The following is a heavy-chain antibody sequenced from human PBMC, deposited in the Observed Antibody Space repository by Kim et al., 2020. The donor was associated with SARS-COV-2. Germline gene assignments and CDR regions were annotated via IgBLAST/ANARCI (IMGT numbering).Heavy chain of an antibody. D-gene: IGHD3-10*01. CDR3: ARQTQYYYGSGSSSGDYYYGMDV. CDR2: IYPGDSDT. V-gene: IGHV5-51*01. Sequence: GESLKISCKGSGYSFTSYWIGWVRQMPGKGLEWMGIIYPGDSDTRYSPSFQGQVTISADKSISTAYLQWSSLKASDTAMYYCARQTQYYYGSGSSSGDYYYGMDVWGQGTTVTVSS. J-gene: IGHJ6*02. CDR1: GYSFTSYW.